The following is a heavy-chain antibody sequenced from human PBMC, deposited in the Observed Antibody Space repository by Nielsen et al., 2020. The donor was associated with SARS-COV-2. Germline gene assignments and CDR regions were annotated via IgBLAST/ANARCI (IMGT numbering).Heavy chain of an antibody. CDR2: INHSGST. CDR3: ARARLWFGEPIGGYPDY. Sequence: SETLSLTCAVYGGSFSGYYWSWIRQPPGKGLERIGEINHSGSTNYNPSLKSRVTISVDTSKNQFSLKLSSVTAADTAVYYCARARLWFGEPIGGYPDYWGQGTLVTVSS. D-gene: IGHD3-10*01. V-gene: IGHV4-34*01. CDR1: GGSFSGYY. J-gene: IGHJ4*02.